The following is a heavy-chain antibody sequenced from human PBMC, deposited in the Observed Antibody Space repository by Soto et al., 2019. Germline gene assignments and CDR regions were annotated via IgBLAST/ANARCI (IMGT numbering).Heavy chain of an antibody. J-gene: IGHJ5*02. CDR3: ARPRDCSSTSCYGALDP. D-gene: IGHD2-2*01. CDR1: GGSFSGYY. Sequence: SETLSLTCAVYGGSFSGYYWSWIRQPPGKGLEWIGEINHSGSTNYNPSLKSRVTISVDTSKNQFSLKLSSVTAADTAVYYCARPRDCSSTSCYGALDPWGQGTLVT. CDR2: INHSGST. V-gene: IGHV4-34*01.